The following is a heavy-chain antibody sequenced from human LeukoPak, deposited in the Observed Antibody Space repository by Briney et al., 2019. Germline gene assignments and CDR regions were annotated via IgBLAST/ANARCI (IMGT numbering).Heavy chain of an antibody. D-gene: IGHD3-22*01. Sequence: GGSLRLSCIASAFTFGNYGMSWVRQAPGRGLEWVSGIGWKGDSTSYADSVKGRFTVSRDNAKNSLYLQMNSLRAEDTALYYCARESWGYESSGYYYVCGQWGRGTLVTVSS. J-gene: IGHJ4*02. CDR2: IGWKGDST. CDR3: ARESWGYESSGYYYVCGQ. CDR1: AFTFGNYG. V-gene: IGHV3-20*04.